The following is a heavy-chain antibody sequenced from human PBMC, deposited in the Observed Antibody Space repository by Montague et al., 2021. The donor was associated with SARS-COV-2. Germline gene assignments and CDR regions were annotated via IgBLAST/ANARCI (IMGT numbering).Heavy chain of an antibody. J-gene: IGHJ3*02. V-gene: IGHV3-23*01. Sequence: SLRLSCAASGFTFSSYAMSWVRQAPGKGLAWVSAISGSGGSTYYADPVKGRFTISRDNSKNTLYLQMNSLRAEDTAVYYCAKTLMTTVTTWAFDIWGQGTMVTVSS. CDR3: AKTLMTTVTTWAFDI. CDR1: GFTFSSYA. CDR2: ISGSGGST. D-gene: IGHD4-17*01.